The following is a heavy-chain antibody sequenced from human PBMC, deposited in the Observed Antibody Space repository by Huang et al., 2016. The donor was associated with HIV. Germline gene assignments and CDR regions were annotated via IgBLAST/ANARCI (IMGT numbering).Heavy chain of an antibody. D-gene: IGHD7-27*01. CDR1: GFTFSSYG. CDR2: ISYDGSKK. V-gene: IGHV3-30*18. Sequence: QVQLVESGGGLVHPGRSLRLSCAASGFTFSSYGLHWVRQAPGKGLEWVAVISYDGSKKYYAESVKGRFTIDRDNSKNTLYLQRNSRRAEDTAVYYCANWVYWGQGTLVTVSS. CDR3: ANWVY. J-gene: IGHJ4*02.